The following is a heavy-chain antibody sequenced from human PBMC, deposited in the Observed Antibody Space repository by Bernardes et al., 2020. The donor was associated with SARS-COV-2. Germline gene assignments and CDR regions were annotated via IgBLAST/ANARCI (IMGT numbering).Heavy chain of an antibody. J-gene: IGHJ5*02. CDR2: IYTSGST. CDR3: ARDSDYSNDWFDP. V-gene: IGHV4-4*07. Sequence: SEPLYLTCTVSGGSISSYYWNWIRQPAGKGLEYIGRIYTSGSTNYNPSLKSRVTMSVDTSKNQFSLKLSSVTAADTAVYYCARDSDYSNDWFDPWGQETLVTVSS. D-gene: IGHD4-4*01. CDR1: GGSISSYY.